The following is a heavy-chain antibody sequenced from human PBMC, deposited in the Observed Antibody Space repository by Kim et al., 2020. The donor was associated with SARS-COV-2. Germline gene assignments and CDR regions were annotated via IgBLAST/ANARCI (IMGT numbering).Heavy chain of an antibody. V-gene: IGHV3-43*01. Sequence: DSVKGRFTISRDNSQNSLYLQMNSLRTEDTALYYCAKDISSSWRGMYYFDYWGQGTLVTVSS. CDR3: AKDISSSWRGMYYFDY. J-gene: IGHJ4*02. D-gene: IGHD6-13*01.